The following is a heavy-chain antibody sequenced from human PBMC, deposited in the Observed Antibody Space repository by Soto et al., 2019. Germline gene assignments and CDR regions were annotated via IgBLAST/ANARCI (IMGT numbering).Heavy chain of an antibody. D-gene: IGHD3-3*01. CDR3: ARLRVYDFWSGYYEGNYGMDV. Sequence: GGSLRLSCAASGFTFRTYAIHWVRQAPGKGLEWVAVISYDGSNTYYADSVKGRLTISRDNSKNTLFLQMNSLRAEDTAVYYCARLRVYDFWSGYYEGNYGMDVWGQGTTVTVSS. CDR2: ISYDGSNT. J-gene: IGHJ6*02. CDR1: GFTFRTYA. V-gene: IGHV3-30-3*01.